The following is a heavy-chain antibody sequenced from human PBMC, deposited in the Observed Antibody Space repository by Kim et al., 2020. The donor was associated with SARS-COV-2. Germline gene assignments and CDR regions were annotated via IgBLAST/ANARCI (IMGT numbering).Heavy chain of an antibody. V-gene: IGHV3-48*03. CDR2: ISSSGSTI. D-gene: IGHD3-10*02. CDR3: ARELERYIFGGDAFDI. CDR1: GFTFSSYE. Sequence: GGSLRLSCAASGFTFSSYEMNWVRQAPGKGLEWVSYISSSGSTIYYADSVKGRFTISRDNAKNSLYLQMNSLRAEDTAVYYCARELERYIFGGDAFDIWGQGTMVTVSS. J-gene: IGHJ3*02.